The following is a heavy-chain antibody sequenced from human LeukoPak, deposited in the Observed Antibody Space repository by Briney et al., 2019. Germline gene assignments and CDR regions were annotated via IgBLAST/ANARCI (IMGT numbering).Heavy chain of an antibody. V-gene: IGHV1-18*01. CDR1: GYTFSLYG. CDR3: ARAWLRRKYYYYMDV. D-gene: IGHD5-12*01. J-gene: IGHJ6*03. Sequence: AASVKVSCKPSGYTFSLYGINWVRQAPGEGLEWMGWISGYNGHANYAQKFQGRVTLTTDASTNTAYMELRSLRSDDTAVYYCARAWLRRKYYYYMDVWGKGTTVTVSS. CDR2: ISGYNGHA.